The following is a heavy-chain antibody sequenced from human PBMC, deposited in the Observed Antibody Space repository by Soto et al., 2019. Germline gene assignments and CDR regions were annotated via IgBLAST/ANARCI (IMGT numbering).Heavy chain of an antibody. CDR3: ARTYSSSWSPFDY. CDR2: INHSGST. Sequence: QVQLQQWGAGLLKPSETLSLTCAVYGGSFSGYYWSWIRQPPGKGLEWIGEINHSGSTNYNPSLKSRVTISVGTSKNQFSLKMSSVTAADTAVYYCARTYSSSWSPFDYWGQGTLVTVSS. J-gene: IGHJ4*02. CDR1: GGSFSGYY. D-gene: IGHD6-13*01. V-gene: IGHV4-34*01.